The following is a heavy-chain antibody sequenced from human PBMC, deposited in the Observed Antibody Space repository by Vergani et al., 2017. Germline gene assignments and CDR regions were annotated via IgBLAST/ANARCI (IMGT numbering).Heavy chain of an antibody. V-gene: IGHV3-30-3*01. Sequence: VQLVESGGGLVQPGRSLRLSCAASGFTFSSYAMHWVRQAPGKGLEWVAVISYDGSNKYYADSVKGRFTISRDNSKNTLYLQMNSLRAEDTAVYYCARVRMVRGVSDAFDIWGQGTMVTVSS. D-gene: IGHD3-10*01. CDR3: ARVRMVRGVSDAFDI. CDR1: GFTFSSYA. CDR2: ISYDGSNK. J-gene: IGHJ3*02.